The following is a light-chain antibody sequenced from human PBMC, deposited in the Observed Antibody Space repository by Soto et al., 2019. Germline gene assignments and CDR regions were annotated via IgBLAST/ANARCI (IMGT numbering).Light chain of an antibody. CDR1: SSDVGGYDY. Sequence: QSALTQPPSASGSPGQSVTISCTGTSSDVGGYDYVSWYQQHPGKAPKLLIYEVSKRPSGVPDRFSGSKSGNTASLTVSGLQADDEADYYCSSYAGSNQGIFGGGTKLTVL. J-gene: IGLJ2*01. CDR3: SSYAGSNQGI. CDR2: EVS. V-gene: IGLV2-8*01.